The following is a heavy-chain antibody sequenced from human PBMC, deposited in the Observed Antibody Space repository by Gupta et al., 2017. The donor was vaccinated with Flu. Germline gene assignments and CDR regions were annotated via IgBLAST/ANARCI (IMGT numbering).Heavy chain of an antibody. D-gene: IGHD3-10*01. J-gene: IGHJ5*02. Sequence: WVQQAPGKGLEWMGLVDPEDGETIYAEKFQGRVTITADTSTDTAYMELSSLRSEDTAVYYCATGLGLGWFDPWGQGTLVTVSS. V-gene: IGHV1-69-2*01. CDR2: VDPEDGET. CDR3: ATGLGLGWFDP.